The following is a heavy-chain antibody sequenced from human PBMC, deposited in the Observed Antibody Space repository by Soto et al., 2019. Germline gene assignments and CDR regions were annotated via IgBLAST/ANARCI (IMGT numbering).Heavy chain of an antibody. CDR3: AKGDWNDGSPEYYYYMDV. CDR2: ISGSGGST. D-gene: IGHD1-1*01. Sequence: PGGSLRLSCAASGFTFSSYAMSWVRQAPGKGLEWVSAISGSGGSTYYADSVKGRFTISRDNSKNTLYLQMNSLRAEDTAVYYCAKGDWNDGSPEYYYYMDVWGKGTTVTVSS. V-gene: IGHV3-23*01. CDR1: GFTFSSYA. J-gene: IGHJ6*03.